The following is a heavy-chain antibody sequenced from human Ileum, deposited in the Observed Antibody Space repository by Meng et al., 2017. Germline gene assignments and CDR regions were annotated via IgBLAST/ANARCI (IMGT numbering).Heavy chain of an antibody. J-gene: IGHJ4*02. Sequence: QVQLVQSGAEVKKPGAPVQVSCKAAGYTFTTYGISWVRQAPGQGLEWMGWMNTDKGNTNYAQKFQGRVTMTRDTSTSTAYMELRSLRSDDTAVYYCAREGAYNGGDYWGQGTLVTVSS. CDR3: AREGAYNGGDY. D-gene: IGHD1-1*01. V-gene: IGHV1-18*01. CDR1: GYTFTTYG. CDR2: MNTDKGNT.